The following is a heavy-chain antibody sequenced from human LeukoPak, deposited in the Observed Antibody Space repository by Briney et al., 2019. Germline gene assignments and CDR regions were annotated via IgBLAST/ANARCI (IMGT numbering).Heavy chain of an antibody. CDR2: INPRGGST. Sequence: ASVKVSCKASGYTFTSHFMHWVRQAPGQGLEWMGIINPRGGSTSYTQKFQGRVTMTRDTSISTAYMELSRLRSDDTAVYYCARGITGTTVFDYWGQGTLVTVSS. CDR1: GYTFTSHF. CDR3: ARGITGTTVFDY. J-gene: IGHJ4*02. V-gene: IGHV1-46*01. D-gene: IGHD1-20*01.